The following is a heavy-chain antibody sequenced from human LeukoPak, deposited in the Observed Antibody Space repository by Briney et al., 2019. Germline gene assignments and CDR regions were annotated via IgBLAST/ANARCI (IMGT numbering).Heavy chain of an antibody. Sequence: GGSLRLSCAASGFTFSNYAMDWVRQAPGKGLEYASAISSNGGTTYYADSVKGRFTISRDNSKNTLYLQMGSLRAEDMAVYYCARTMVRGVIDYWGQGTLVTVSS. V-gene: IGHV3-64*02. CDR1: GFTFSNYA. CDR3: ARTMVRGVIDY. CDR2: ISSNGGTT. J-gene: IGHJ4*02. D-gene: IGHD3-10*01.